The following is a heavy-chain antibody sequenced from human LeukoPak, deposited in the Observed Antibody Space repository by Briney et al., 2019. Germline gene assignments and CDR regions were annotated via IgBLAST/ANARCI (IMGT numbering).Heavy chain of an antibody. Sequence: SQTLSLTCAVSGGSISSGDYSWSWIRQPPGKGLEWIGYIFQSGSTYYNSSLKSRVTISVDRSKNQFSLKLSSVTAADTAVYYCARVGSDWNDVRYNWFDPWGQGTLVTVSS. CDR3: ARVGSDWNDVRYNWFDP. D-gene: IGHD1-1*01. CDR1: GGSISSGDYS. J-gene: IGHJ5*02. V-gene: IGHV4-30-2*01. CDR2: IFQSGST.